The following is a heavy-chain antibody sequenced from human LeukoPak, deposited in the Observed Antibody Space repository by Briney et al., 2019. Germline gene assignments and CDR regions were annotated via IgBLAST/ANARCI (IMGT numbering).Heavy chain of an antibody. V-gene: IGHV3-30*02. D-gene: IGHD1-26*01. CDR2: IRYDGSNK. J-gene: IGHJ6*03. CDR1: GFTFSSYG. Sequence: GGSLRLSCAASGFTFSSYGMHWVRQAPGKGLEWVAFIRYDGSNKYYADSVKGRFTISRDNSKNTLYLQMNSLRAEDTAVYYCAKDPIVGAPSWYYYYYMDVWGKGTTVTVSS. CDR3: AKDPIVGAPSWYYYYYMDV.